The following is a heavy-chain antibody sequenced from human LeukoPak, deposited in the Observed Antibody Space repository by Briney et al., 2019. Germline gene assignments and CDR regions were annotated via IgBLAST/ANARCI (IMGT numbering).Heavy chain of an antibody. CDR1: GFTFSSYA. D-gene: IGHD2-2*01. CDR3: ARDGGDIVVVPAADYYYYYGMDV. Sequence: PGRSLRLSCAASGFTFSSYAMHWLRPAPGMGLEWVAVLSYDGSNKYYAESVKGRFTISRDNSKNTLYLQMNSLRAEDTAVYYCARDGGDIVVVPAADYYYYYGMDVWGQGTTVTVSS. J-gene: IGHJ6*02. V-gene: IGHV3-30-3*01. CDR2: LSYDGSNK.